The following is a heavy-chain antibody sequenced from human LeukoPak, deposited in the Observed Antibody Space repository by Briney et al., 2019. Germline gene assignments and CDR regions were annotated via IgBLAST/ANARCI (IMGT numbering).Heavy chain of an antibody. CDR3: ARLLYSGSYYGGGYYFDF. V-gene: IGHV5-51*01. CDR2: IYPGDSDT. CDR1: GYNFTIYW. D-gene: IGHD1-26*01. Sequence: GESLKISCKGSGYNFTIYWIGWVRPMPGKGLEWMGIIYPGDSDTRYSPSFQGQVTISADKSISTAYLQWSSLKASDTAMYYCARLLYSGSYYGGGYYFDFWGQGALVTVSS. J-gene: IGHJ4*01.